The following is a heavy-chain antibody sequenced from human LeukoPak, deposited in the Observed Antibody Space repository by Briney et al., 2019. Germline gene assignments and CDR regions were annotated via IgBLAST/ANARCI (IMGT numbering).Heavy chain of an antibody. V-gene: IGHV1-69*13. CDR3: ARVVYYDSSGVALQVDGTDY. CDR2: IIPIFGTA. J-gene: IGHJ4*02. D-gene: IGHD3-22*01. CDR1: GGTFSSYA. Sequence: GASVKVSCKASGGTFSSYAISWVRQAPGQGLEWMGGIIPIFGTANYAQKFQGRVTITADESTSTAYMELSSLRSEDTAVYYCARVVYYDSSGVALQVDGTDYWGQGTLVTVSS.